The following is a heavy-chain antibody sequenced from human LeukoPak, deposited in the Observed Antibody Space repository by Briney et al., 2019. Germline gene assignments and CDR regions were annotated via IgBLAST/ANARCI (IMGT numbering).Heavy chain of an antibody. J-gene: IGHJ4*02. CDR2: IYTTGTT. CDR3: ARERVGETIDRGFDY. Sequence: PSETLSLTCTVSGPSISNINYYWIWIRQPAGKGLQWIGRIYTTGTTDYIPSLKRRLTISMVTSNNPFSLRLNSVNPADTAVYLCARERVGETIDRGFDYWGRGILVSVSS. V-gene: IGHV4-61*02. CDR1: GPSISNINYY. D-gene: IGHD1-26*01.